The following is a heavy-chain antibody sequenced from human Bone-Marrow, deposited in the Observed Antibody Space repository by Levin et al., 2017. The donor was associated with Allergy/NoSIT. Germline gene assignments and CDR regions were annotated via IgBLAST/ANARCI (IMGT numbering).Heavy chain of an antibody. CDR2: IYYLGHT. D-gene: IGHD3-22*01. Sequence: SETLSLTCTVSGGSIGSSDYYWSWIRQTPGKGLEWIGCIYYLGHTYYNRSLKSRVTISMDTSQNQLSLKLRSVTAADTGVYYCARGGMFYHDSSGYPFDYWGQGTQVTVSS. CDR3: ARGGMFYHDSSGYPFDY. J-gene: IGHJ4*02. V-gene: IGHV4-30-4*01. CDR1: GGSIGSSDYY.